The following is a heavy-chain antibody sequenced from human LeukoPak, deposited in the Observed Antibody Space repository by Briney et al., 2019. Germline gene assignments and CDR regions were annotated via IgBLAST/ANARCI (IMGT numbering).Heavy chain of an antibody. V-gene: IGHV3-23*01. CDR2: ISSSGAGT. CDR1: GFTFSSYA. D-gene: IGHD2-8*01. Sequence: GGSLRLSCAASGFTFSSYAMSWVRQAPGKGLEWVSAISSSGAGTYYADSVKGRFTISRDSSKNTLYLQMNSLRAEDMAVYYCAKNGVPTKYYFDYWGQGTLVTVSS. CDR3: AKNGVPTKYYFDY. J-gene: IGHJ4*02.